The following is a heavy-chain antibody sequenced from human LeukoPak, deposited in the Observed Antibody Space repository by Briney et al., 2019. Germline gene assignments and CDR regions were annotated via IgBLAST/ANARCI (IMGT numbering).Heavy chain of an antibody. Sequence: GGSLRLSCVASGSTLKNYAMTWVRQAPGKGLEWVSTFSSGATYYADSVKGRFIISRDKSKNTVNLQMNSLRAEDSAVYYCAKDLNWAPPHYWGQGTLVTVSS. CDR2: FSSGAT. D-gene: IGHD3-16*01. V-gene: IGHV3-23*01. J-gene: IGHJ4*02. CDR3: AKDLNWAPPHY. CDR1: GSTLKNYA.